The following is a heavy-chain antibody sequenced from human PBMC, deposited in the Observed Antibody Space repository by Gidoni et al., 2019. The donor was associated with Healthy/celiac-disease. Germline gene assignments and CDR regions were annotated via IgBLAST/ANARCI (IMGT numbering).Heavy chain of an antibody. V-gene: IGHV3-21*01. J-gene: IGHJ4*02. CDR3: AAPGGASIDY. CDR2: ISSSSSYI. D-gene: IGHD2-21*01. CDR1: GFTFSSYS. Sequence: EVQLVESGGGLVKPGGSLRLSCAASGFTFSSYSMNWVRQAPGKGLEWVSSISSSSSYIYYADSVKGRFTISRDNAKNSLYQQMNSLRAEDTAVYYCAAPGGASIDYWGQGTLVTVSS.